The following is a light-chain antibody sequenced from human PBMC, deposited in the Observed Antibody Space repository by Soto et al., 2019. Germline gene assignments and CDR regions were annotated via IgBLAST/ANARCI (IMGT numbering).Light chain of an antibody. Sequence: QSALTQPPSASGSLGQSVTISCTGTRSDVGGYKFVSWYQQHPGKAPRLIIYEVSKRPSGVPDRFSGSKSGNTASLTVSRLQAEDEADYHCSSSYAGSNVFVFGSGTKVTVL. V-gene: IGLV2-8*01. CDR1: RSDVGGYKF. CDR2: EVS. J-gene: IGLJ1*01. CDR3: SSSYAGSNVFV.